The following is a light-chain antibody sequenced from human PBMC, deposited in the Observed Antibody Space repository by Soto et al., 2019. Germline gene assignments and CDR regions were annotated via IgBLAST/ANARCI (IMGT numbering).Light chain of an antibody. V-gene: IGLV1-51*01. J-gene: IGLJ7*01. CDR3: AAWDDGLNGVV. CDR2: DNN. CDR1: SSNIGNNY. Sequence: QSVLTQPPSVSAAPGQKVTISCSGSSSNIGNNYVSWYQQLSGTAPKLLIYDNNKRPSGVPDRFSGSKSGTSASLAISGLQSEDEAHYYCAAWDDGLNGVVFGGGTQLTVL.